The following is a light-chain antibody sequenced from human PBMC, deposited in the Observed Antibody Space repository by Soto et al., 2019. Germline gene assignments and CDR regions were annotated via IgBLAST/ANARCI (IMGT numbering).Light chain of an antibody. V-gene: IGLV1-44*01. J-gene: IGLJ2*01. CDR1: SSNIGSDT. Sequence: QSVLTQPPSASGTPGQRVTISCSGSSSNIGSDTVNWYQQLPGTAPKLLIHRSNQRPSGVPGRFSGSKSGNTASLTVSGLQAEDEADYYCSSNAGSNNLVFGGGTKVTVL. CDR2: RSN. CDR3: SSNAGSNNLV.